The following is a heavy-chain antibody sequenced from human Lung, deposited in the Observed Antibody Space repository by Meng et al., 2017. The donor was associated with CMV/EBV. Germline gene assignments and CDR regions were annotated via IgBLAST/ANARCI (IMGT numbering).Heavy chain of an antibody. CDR2: IYWDDDK. J-gene: IGHJ5*02. D-gene: IGHD2-2*01. V-gene: IGHV2-5*02. CDR1: GLSLSTSKVG. Sequence: QITLKESGPTLVKPPQTLTLPCTFSGLSLSTSKVGVGWIRQPPGKALEWLAVIYWDDDKRYSPSLKSRLTITKDTSKNRVVLTLTNMDPVDTATYYCALFTRSWFDPWGQGTLVTVSS. CDR3: ALFTRSWFDP.